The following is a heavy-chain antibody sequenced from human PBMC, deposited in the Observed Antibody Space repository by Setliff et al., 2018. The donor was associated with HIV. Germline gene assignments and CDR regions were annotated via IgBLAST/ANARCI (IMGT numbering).Heavy chain of an antibody. CDR1: GFSIGTLGMC. CDR2: IDWDDDK. CDR3: ALIRSSTMALAGLDFLDY. V-gene: IGHV2-70*12. D-gene: IGHD6-19*01. J-gene: IGHJ4*02. Sequence: SGPTLVNPTQTLTLTCTFSGFSIGTLGMCVGWIRQPPGKALEWLARIDWDDDKYYSTSLRTRLAVSKDNSKNQVVLTMTNMGPLDTGTYYCALIRSSTMALAGLDFLDYWGQGMLVTVSS.